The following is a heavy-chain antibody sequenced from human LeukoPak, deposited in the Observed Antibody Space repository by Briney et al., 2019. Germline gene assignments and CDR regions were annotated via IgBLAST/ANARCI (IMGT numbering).Heavy chain of an antibody. Sequence: GGSLRLSCAASGFTFDDYTMHWVRHAPGKGLEWVSLISWDGGSTYYADSVKGRFTISRDNSKNTLYLQMNSLRAEDTAVYYCAKGILAPWYFDLWGRGTLVTVSS. V-gene: IGHV3-43*01. J-gene: IGHJ2*01. CDR1: GFTFDDYT. CDR2: ISWDGGST. D-gene: IGHD3-3*02. CDR3: AKGILAPWYFDL.